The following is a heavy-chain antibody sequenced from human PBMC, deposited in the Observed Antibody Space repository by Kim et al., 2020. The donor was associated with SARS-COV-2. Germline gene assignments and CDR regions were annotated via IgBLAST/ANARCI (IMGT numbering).Heavy chain of an antibody. CDR1: GFTFSSYS. J-gene: IGHJ4*02. CDR2: ISSSSSYI. D-gene: IGHD6-6*01. CDR3: ARVGFALVRGLADY. V-gene: IGHV3-21*01. Sequence: GGSLRLSCAASGFTFSSYSMNWVRQAPGKGLEWVSSISSSSSYIYYADSVKGRFTISRDNAKNSLYLQMNSLRAEDTAVYYCARVGFALVRGLADYWGQGTLVTVSS.